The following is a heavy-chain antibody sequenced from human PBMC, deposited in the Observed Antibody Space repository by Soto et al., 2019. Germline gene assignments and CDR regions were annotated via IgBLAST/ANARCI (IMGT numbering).Heavy chain of an antibody. CDR3: ARHGYSGYDWEHNWFDP. V-gene: IGHV4-59*08. D-gene: IGHD5-12*01. Sequence: QVQLQESGPGLVKPSETLSLTCTVSGGSISSYYWCWIRQPPGKGLEWIGYSYYSGSTNYNPTHKGPVPISVYTSKSQFSLMLSSVTAADPAVYYCARHGYSGYDWEHNWFDPWGQGTLVTVSS. CDR1: GGSISSYY. CDR2: SYYSGST. J-gene: IGHJ5*02.